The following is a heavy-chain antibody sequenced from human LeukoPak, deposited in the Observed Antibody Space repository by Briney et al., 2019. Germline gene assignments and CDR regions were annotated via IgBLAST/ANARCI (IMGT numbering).Heavy chain of an antibody. V-gene: IGHV1-8*01. CDR3: ARFTTIYAFDI. J-gene: IGHJ3*02. D-gene: IGHD1-1*01. CDR1: GYTFTSYD. CDR2: MNPNSGNT. Sequence: GASVKVSCKAAGYTFTSYDINWVRQASGQGLEWMGWMNPNSGNTGYAQKFQGRVTMTRNTSISTAYMELSSLRSEDTAVYYCARFTTIYAFDIWGQGTMVTVSS.